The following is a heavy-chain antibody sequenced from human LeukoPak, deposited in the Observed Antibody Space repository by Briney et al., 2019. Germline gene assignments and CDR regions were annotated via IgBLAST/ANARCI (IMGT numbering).Heavy chain of an antibody. D-gene: IGHD2-2*01. J-gene: IGHJ4*02. CDR1: GFTVSSNY. CDR2: IRGGSDFI. V-gene: IGHV3-21*01. CDR3: ARDHAGIVLPAAVGAH. Sequence: GGSLRLSCAVSGFTVSSNYMRWVRQAPGKGLEWVSSIRGGSDFIYHADSVKGRFTVSRDNAKNSLYLQMNSLRAEDTAVYYCARDHAGIVLPAAVGAHWGQGTLVTVSS.